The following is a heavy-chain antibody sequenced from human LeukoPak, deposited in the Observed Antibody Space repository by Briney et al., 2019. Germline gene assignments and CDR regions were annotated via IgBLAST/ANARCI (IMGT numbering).Heavy chain of an antibody. CDR3: ARPSYGASDY. CDR2: IYPDDSRT. V-gene: IGHV5-51*01. J-gene: IGHJ4*02. CDR1: GYRFTKSW. Sequence: GESLKISCKGSGYRFTKSWIGWVRQMPGKGLEWLGIIYPDDSRTRYSPSFQGQVTMSVDKSISTAYLQWSSLKASDTATYYCARPSYGASDYWGQGTLVTVSS. D-gene: IGHD4-17*01.